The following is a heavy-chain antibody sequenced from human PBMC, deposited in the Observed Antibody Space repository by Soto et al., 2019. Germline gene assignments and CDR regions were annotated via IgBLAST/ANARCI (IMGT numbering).Heavy chain of an antibody. CDR3: AARPAGQQLASFDY. J-gene: IGHJ4*02. D-gene: IGHD6-13*01. CDR2: INHSGST. CDR1: GGSFSGYY. Sequence: QVQLQQWGAGLLKPSETLSLTCAVYGGSFSGYYWSWIRQPPGKGLEWIGEINHSGSTNYNPSLKSRVTISVDTSENQFSLKRSSVTAADTAVYYCAARPAGQQLASFDYWGQGTLVTVSS. V-gene: IGHV4-34*01.